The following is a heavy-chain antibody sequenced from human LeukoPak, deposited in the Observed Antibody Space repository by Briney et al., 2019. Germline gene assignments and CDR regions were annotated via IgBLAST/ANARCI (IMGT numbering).Heavy chain of an antibody. CDR2: ISGSSSAT. V-gene: IGHV3-48*02. D-gene: IGHD3-10*01. J-gene: IGHJ4*02. CDR3: AGGFGSYSPDY. CDR1: GFSFSSYN. Sequence: GGSLRLSCAASGFSFSSYNMNWVRQAPGKGLEWVSYISGSSSATDYADSVKGRFTISRDNAKNSLYLQMHSLRDEDTAVYYCAGGFGSYSPDYWGQGTLVTVSS.